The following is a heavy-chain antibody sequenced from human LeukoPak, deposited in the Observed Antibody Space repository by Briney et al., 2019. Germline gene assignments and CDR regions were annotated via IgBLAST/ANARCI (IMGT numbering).Heavy chain of an antibody. CDR1: GYTFTSYG. Sequence: AASVRVSCTASGYTFTSYGISWVRQAPGQGLEWMGWISAYNGNTNYAQKLQGRVTMTTDTSTSTAYMELRSLRSDDTAVYYCARNMARRIAAATGFDPWGQGTLVTVSS. J-gene: IGHJ5*02. D-gene: IGHD6-13*01. V-gene: IGHV1-18*01. CDR3: ARNMARRIAAATGFDP. CDR2: ISAYNGNT.